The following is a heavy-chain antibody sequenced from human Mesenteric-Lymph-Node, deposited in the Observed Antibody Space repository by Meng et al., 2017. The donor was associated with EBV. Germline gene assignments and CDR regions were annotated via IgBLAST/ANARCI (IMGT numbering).Heavy chain of an antibody. Sequence: QGQLVQSGAEVNKPGASGKVSRKASGYTFTSYFIHWVRQAPGQGLEWMGVINPSASFTTYPQKFQGRVTMTRDTSTSTVYMEVSSLRSEDTAMYYCVRALNAYSFDYWGQGTLVTVSS. CDR2: INPSASFT. CDR3: VRALNAYSFDY. CDR1: GYTFTSYF. D-gene: IGHD2-2*01. V-gene: IGHV1-46*01. J-gene: IGHJ4*02.